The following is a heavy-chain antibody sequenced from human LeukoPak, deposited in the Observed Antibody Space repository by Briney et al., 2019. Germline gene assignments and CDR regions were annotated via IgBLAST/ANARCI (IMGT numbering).Heavy chain of an antibody. V-gene: IGHV3-13*01. CDR2: IGTAGDT. CDR1: GFTFSSYD. J-gene: IGHJ6*03. Sequence: GGSLRLSCAASGFTFSSYDMHWVRQATGKGLEWVSAIGTAGDTYYPGSVKGRFTISRENAKNSLYLQMNSLRAGDTAVYYCARGGCSSTSCYAPGAYYYYMDVWGKGTTVTVSS. D-gene: IGHD2-2*01. CDR3: ARGGCSSTSCYAPGAYYYYMDV.